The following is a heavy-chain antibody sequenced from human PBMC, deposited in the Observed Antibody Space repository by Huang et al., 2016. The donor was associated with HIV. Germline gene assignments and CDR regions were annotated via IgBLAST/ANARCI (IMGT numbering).Heavy chain of an antibody. CDR2: INWNGGRT. CDR1: GFTFAGFG. Sequence: EVQLVESGGGVVRPGGSLRLYCAASGFTFAGFGMSWVRQAPGKGMEWFSGINWNGGRTGYADSVKGRFTISRDNAKNALYLQMNSLRAEDTALYHCARQTYYYDSSGYGAGAFDIWGQGTMVTVSS. J-gene: IGHJ3*02. V-gene: IGHV3-20*01. CDR3: ARQTYYYDSSGYGAGAFDI. D-gene: IGHD3-22*01.